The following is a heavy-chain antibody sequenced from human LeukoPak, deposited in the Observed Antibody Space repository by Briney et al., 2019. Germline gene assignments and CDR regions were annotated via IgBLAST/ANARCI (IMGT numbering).Heavy chain of an antibody. D-gene: IGHD5-18*01. CDR1: GYTFSVYY. Sequence: ASVKVSCKASGYTFSVYYMHWVRQAPGQGLEWMGWINPNSGATNYAQQFQGRVTMTRDTSISTAYMELSSLRSDDAAVYYCAKDTGNFNLGDYWGQGTLVTVS. CDR3: AKDTGNFNLGDY. J-gene: IGHJ4*02. CDR2: INPNSGAT. V-gene: IGHV1-2*02.